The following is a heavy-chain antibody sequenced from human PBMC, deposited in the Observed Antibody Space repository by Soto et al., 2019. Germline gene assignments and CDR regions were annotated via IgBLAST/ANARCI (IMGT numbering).Heavy chain of an antibody. D-gene: IGHD3-10*01. V-gene: IGHV3-30*18. J-gene: IGHJ3*02. CDR3: VKPKFGKHDAFDI. CDR1: GFTFSSYG. CDR2: ISYDGSNK. Sequence: QVQLVESGGGVVQPGRSLRLSCAASGFTFSSYGMHWVRQAPGKGLEWVAVISYDGSNKYYADSVKGRFTISRDNSKNTLYLQMNSLRAEDTAVYYCVKPKFGKHDAFDIWGQGTMVTVSS.